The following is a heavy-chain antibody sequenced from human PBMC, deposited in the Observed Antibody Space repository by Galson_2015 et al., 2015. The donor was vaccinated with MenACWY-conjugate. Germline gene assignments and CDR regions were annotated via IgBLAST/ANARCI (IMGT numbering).Heavy chain of an antibody. CDR1: GGTFSNYG. Sequence: SVKVSCKASGGTFSNYGISWVRQAPEQGLEWMGGIIPMFGTANPAQKFQGRVTITADESTSTAYMELSSLTFEDTAVYYCARDRRRERDYYYYGMDVWGQGTTVTVSS. CDR2: IIPMFGTA. J-gene: IGHJ6*02. V-gene: IGHV1-69*13. CDR3: ARDRRRERDYYYYGMDV.